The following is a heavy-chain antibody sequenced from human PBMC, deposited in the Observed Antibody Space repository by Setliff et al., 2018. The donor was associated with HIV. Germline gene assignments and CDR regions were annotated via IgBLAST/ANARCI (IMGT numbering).Heavy chain of an antibody. J-gene: IGHJ6*02. CDR2: MCHGGST. Sequence: ASETLSLTCGVSGYSISSDYCWGWIRQPPGKGLEWIGNMCHGGSTYYNPSLKSRVTISVDTSKNQFSLKLSSVTAADTAVYYCARAMRGVVVTNMYYYYGMDVWGQGTTVTDSS. CDR3: ARAMRGVVVTNMYYYYGMDV. V-gene: IGHV4-38-2*01. D-gene: IGHD2-21*02. CDR1: GYSISSDYC.